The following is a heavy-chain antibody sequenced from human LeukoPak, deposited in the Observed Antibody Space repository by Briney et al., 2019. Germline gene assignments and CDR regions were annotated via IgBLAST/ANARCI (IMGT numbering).Heavy chain of an antibody. CDR2: IWYDGSNT. CDR1: GFSFSGFG. Sequence: GGSLRLSCAASGFSFSGFGMHWVRQAPGKGPEWVAVIWYDGSNTYYADSVKGRFTISRDNSKNTVYLQMNSLRGDDTAVYYCARSPGYNFDYWGQGTLVTVSS. D-gene: IGHD6-13*01. J-gene: IGHJ4*02. V-gene: IGHV3-30*12. CDR3: ARSPGYNFDY.